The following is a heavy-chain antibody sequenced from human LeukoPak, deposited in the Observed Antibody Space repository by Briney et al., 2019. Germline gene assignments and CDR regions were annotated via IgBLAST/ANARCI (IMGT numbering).Heavy chain of an antibody. D-gene: IGHD3-16*01. CDR2: ISTVSTYK. Sequence: GGSLRLSCAASGFTFTDYSMTWVRQAPGEGLEWVSSISTVSTYKFYSDSVKGRFTISRVNAKNSLYLQMNSLRAEDTAVYYCVSAYGGLLDYWGQGTLVTVSS. V-gene: IGHV3-21*06. CDR1: GFTFTDYS. CDR3: VSAYGGLLDY. J-gene: IGHJ4*02.